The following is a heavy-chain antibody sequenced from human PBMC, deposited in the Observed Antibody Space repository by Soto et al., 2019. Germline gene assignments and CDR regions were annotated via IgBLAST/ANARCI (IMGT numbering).Heavy chain of an antibody. CDR3: ARDYGDPNWFDP. Sequence: SETLSLTCTVSGGSISSSSYYWGWIRQPPGKGLEWIGYIYYSGSTYYNPSLKSRVTISVDTSKNQFSLKLSSVTAADTAVYYCARDYGDPNWFDPWGQGTLVTAPQ. J-gene: IGHJ5*02. V-gene: IGHV4-30-4*08. D-gene: IGHD4-17*01. CDR1: GGSISSSSYY. CDR2: IYYSGST.